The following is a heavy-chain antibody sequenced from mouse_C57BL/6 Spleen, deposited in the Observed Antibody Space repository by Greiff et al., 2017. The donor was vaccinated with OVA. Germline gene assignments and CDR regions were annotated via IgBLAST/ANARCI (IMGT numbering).Heavy chain of an antibody. Sequence: EVKLMESGAELVRPGASVKLSCTASGFNIKDYYMHWVKQRPEQGLEWIGRIDPEDGDTEYAPKFQGKATMTADTSSNTAYLQLSSLTSEDTAVYYCTKAYYSNYGYFDVWGTGTTVTVSS. CDR2: IDPEDGDT. CDR1: GFNIKDYY. D-gene: IGHD2-5*01. V-gene: IGHV14-1*01. CDR3: TKAYYSNYGYFDV. J-gene: IGHJ1*03.